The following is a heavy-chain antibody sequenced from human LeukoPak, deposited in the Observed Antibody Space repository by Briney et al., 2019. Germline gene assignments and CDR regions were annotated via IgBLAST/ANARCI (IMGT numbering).Heavy chain of an antibody. CDR2: INPSGGST. J-gene: IGHJ5*02. D-gene: IGHD3-16*02. V-gene: IGHV1-46*01. CDR1: GYTFTSYY. Sequence: ASVKVSCKASGYTFTSYYMHWVRQAPGQGLEWMGIINPSGGSTSYAQKFQGRVTMTRDMSTSTVYMELSSLRSEDTAVYYCARGGEHDYVWGSYRYRWFDPWGQGTLVTVSS. CDR3: ARGGEHDYVWGSYRYRWFDP.